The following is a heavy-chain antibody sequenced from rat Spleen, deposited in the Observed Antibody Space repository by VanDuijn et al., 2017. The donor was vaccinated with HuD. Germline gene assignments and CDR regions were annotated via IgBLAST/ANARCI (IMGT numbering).Heavy chain of an antibody. Sequence: EVQLVESGGGLVQPGRSMKLSCVASGFTFSNCDMAWVRQAPTKGLEWVATINYDSSSTYYRDSVKGRFTISRDNAKSTLYLQMNSLRSEDTATYYCARHVGVYYGSVDYWGQGVMVTVSS. CDR2: INYDSSST. V-gene: IGHV5-7*01. CDR3: ARHVGVYYGSVDY. CDR1: GFTFSNCD. J-gene: IGHJ2*01. D-gene: IGHD1-6*01.